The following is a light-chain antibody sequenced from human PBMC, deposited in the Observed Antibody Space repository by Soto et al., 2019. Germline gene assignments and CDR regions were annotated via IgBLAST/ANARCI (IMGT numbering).Light chain of an antibody. J-gene: IGLJ2*01. V-gene: IGLV2-14*03. CDR3: SSYSSSTTHVV. CDR1: STDVGDFNY. Sequence: QSVLTQPASVSGSPGRSVTISCTGTSTDVGDFNYVSWYQHLPGRAPKLIIYDVTNRPSGISYRFSASKSGRTASLTISGLQAEDEADYYCSSYSSSTTHVVFGGGTKLTV. CDR2: DVT.